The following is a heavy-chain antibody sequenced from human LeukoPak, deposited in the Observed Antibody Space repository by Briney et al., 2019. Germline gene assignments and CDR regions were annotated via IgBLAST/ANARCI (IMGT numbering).Heavy chain of an antibody. J-gene: IGHJ6*02. D-gene: IGHD3-10*01. CDR2: IKSKAHGGTA. CDR1: GFTFNNAY. Sequence: GGSLRLSCAASGFTFNNAYMSWVRQAPGKGLEWVGRIKSKAHGGTADYAAPVKGRFTISRDDSKTTLYLQMNSLRAEDTAVYYCAKERWFGELHYGMDVWGQGTTVTVSS. CDR3: AKERWFGELHYGMDV. V-gene: IGHV3-15*01.